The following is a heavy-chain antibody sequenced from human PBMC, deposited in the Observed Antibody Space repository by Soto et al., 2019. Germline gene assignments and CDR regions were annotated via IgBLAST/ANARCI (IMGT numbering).Heavy chain of an antibody. D-gene: IGHD2-15*01. Sequence: EVQLLESGGGLVQPGGSLGLSWAASGFTITTYARSWARLAQGKGLEWFPSIGGSGGTYYADPVKGRFTISRDNSKNMLYLHLNSLRAEDTAMYYCAKGQGWSYYYDSWGQGTLVTVSS. CDR1: GFTITTYA. CDR2: IGGSGGT. CDR3: AKGQGWSYYYDS. J-gene: IGHJ4*02. V-gene: IGHV3-23*01.